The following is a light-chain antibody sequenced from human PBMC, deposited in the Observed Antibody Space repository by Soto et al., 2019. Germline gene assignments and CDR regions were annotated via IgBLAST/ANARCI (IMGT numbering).Light chain of an antibody. V-gene: IGLV2-14*03. Sequence: QSALTQPASVSGSPGQSITISCTGTSSDIGGYNYVSWYQQHPGKAPKLMIYDVNNRPSGVSNRFSGAKSGNTASLTISGLQAEDEAEYYCSSYTSTSTLAVFGGGTKLTVL. CDR1: SSDIGGYNY. CDR3: SSYTSTSTLAV. CDR2: DVN. J-gene: IGLJ2*01.